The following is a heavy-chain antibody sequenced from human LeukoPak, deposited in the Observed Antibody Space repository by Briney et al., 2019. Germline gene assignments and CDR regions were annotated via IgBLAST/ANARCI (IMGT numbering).Heavy chain of an antibody. CDR1: GFTFSSYS. Sequence: PGGSLRLSCAASGFTFSSYSMNWVRQAPGKGLEWVSSISSGSSYIYYADSVKGRFTISRDNTKNSLYLQMNSLRAEDTAVYYCAREVGYYDSSGKDYWGQGTLVTVSS. V-gene: IGHV3-21*01. D-gene: IGHD3-22*01. J-gene: IGHJ4*02. CDR2: ISSGSSYI. CDR3: AREVGYYDSSGKDY.